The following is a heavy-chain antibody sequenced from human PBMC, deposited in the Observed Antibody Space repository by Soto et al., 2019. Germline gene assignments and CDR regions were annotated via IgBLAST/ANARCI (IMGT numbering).Heavy chain of an antibody. CDR1: GFTFSSYA. D-gene: IGHD2-15*01. Sequence: GGSLRLSCAASGFTFSSYAMSWVRQAPGKGLEWVSAISGSGGSTYYADSVKGRFTISRDNSKNTLYLQMNSLRAEDTAVYYCARQSAVVVVAASDYWGQGTLVTVSS. CDR3: ARQSAVVVVAASDY. J-gene: IGHJ4*02. CDR2: ISGSGGST. V-gene: IGHV3-23*01.